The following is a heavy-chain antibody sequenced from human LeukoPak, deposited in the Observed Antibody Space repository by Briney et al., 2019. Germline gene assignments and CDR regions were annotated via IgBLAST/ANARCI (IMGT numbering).Heavy chain of an antibody. V-gene: IGHV3-48*01. D-gene: IGHD3-22*01. CDR3: ANLNGGYYDSSGYYWEKDAFDI. CDR2: ISSGSSTI. CDR1: GFIFSDDN. J-gene: IGHJ3*02. Sequence: PGGSLRLSCAASGFIFSDDNMNWVRQAPGKGLEWVSYISSGSSTIYYADSVEGRFTISRDNSKNTLYLQMNSLRAEDTAVYYCANLNGGYYDSSGYYWEKDAFDIWGQGTMVTVSS.